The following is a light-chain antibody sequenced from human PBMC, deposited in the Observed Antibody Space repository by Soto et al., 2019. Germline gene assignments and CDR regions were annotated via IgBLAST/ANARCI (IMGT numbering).Light chain of an antibody. V-gene: IGKV1-5*01. J-gene: IGKJ1*01. Sequence: DIQMTQSPSTVSASVGDRVTMACRASQSISSWLAWYQQKPGKAPKLLIYDASSLESGVPSRFSGSGSGTEFTLTISSLQPDDFATYYCQQYNSYSPWTFGQGTKVDIK. CDR2: DAS. CDR3: QQYNSYSPWT. CDR1: QSISSW.